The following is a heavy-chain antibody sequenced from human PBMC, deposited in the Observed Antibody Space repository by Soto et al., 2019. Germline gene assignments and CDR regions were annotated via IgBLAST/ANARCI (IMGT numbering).Heavy chain of an antibody. CDR1: GYTFTSYD. Sequence: GASVKVSCKASGYTFTSYDINWVRQATGQGLEWMGWMNPNSGNTGYAQKFQGRVTMTRNTSISTAYMELSSLRSEDTAVYYCARVDPAHRAFDIWGEGTMVTVSS. J-gene: IGHJ3*02. V-gene: IGHV1-8*01. CDR2: MNPNSGNT. CDR3: ARVDPAHRAFDI. D-gene: IGHD5-18*01.